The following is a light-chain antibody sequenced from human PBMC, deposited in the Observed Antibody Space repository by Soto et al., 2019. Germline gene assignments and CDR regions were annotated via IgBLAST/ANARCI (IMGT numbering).Light chain of an antibody. J-gene: IGKJ3*01. Sequence: IQLTQSPSSLSASVGDRVTITCRTSQNILNHLNWYQQNPGKVPKILIYGASTLHNGVPSRFSAGGSGSLFTLTISNLQPDDFATYYCQQTLNTFFTFGPGT. CDR1: QNILNH. CDR2: GAS. CDR3: QQTLNTFFT. V-gene: IGKV1-39*01.